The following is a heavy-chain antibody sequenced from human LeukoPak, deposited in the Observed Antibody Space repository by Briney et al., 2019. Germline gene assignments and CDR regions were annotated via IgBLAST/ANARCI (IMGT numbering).Heavy chain of an antibody. Sequence: PSETLSLTCTVSGGSISSHYWSWIRQPPGKGLEWIGYIYYSGSTNYNPSLKSRVTITVDTTKNQYSLKLSSVTAADPAVYYCARVWGTGDWKENYFDYWGQGTLVTVSS. CDR2: IYYSGST. CDR1: GGSISSHY. CDR3: ARVWGTGDWKENYFDY. J-gene: IGHJ4*02. V-gene: IGHV4-59*11. D-gene: IGHD7-27*01.